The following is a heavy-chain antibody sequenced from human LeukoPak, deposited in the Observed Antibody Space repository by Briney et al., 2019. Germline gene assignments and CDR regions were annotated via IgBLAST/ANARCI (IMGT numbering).Heavy chain of an antibody. Sequence: PSETLSLTCAVYGGSFSGYYWSWIRQPPGKGLEWIGEINHSGSTNYNPSLKSRVTISVDTSKNQFSLQLNSVTPEDTAVYYCAKGLARLGYWGQGTLVTVSS. V-gene: IGHV4-34*01. CDR2: INHSGST. CDR3: AKGLARLGY. D-gene: IGHD6-6*01. J-gene: IGHJ4*02. CDR1: GGSFSGYY.